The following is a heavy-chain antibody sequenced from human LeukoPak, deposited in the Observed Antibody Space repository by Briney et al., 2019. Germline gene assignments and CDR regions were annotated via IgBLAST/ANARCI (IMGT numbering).Heavy chain of an antibody. D-gene: IGHD6-6*01. CDR1: GGSISSSNW. Sequence: SETLSLTCAVSGGSISSSNWWSWVRQPPGKGLEWIGEIYHSGSTNYNPSLKSRVTIPVDKSKNQFSLKLSSVTAADTAMYYCARHEEGQLANYDYWGQGTLVTVSS. J-gene: IGHJ4*02. CDR3: ARHEEGQLANYDY. CDR2: IYHSGST. V-gene: IGHV4-4*02.